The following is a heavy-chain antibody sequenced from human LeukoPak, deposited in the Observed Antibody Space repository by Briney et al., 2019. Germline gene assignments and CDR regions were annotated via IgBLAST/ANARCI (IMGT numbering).Heavy chain of an antibody. CDR3: ANFQWFGELRPI. V-gene: IGHV4-39*07. Sequence: PSETLSLTCTVSGGSISSSSYYWGWIRQPPGKGLEWMGSIYYSGSTYYNPSLKSRVTISVDTSKNQFSLKLSSVTAADTAVYYCANFQWFGELRPIWGQGTMVAVSS. D-gene: IGHD3-10*01. CDR1: GGSISSSSYY. CDR2: IYYSGST. J-gene: IGHJ3*02.